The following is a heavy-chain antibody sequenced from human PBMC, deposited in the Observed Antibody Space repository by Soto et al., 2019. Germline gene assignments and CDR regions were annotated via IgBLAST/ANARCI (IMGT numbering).Heavy chain of an antibody. CDR2: MNPNSGNT. Sequence: QVQLVQSGAEVKKPGASVKVSCKASGYTFTSYDINWVRQATGQGLEWMGWMNPNSGNTGYAQKFQGRVTMTRNTSISTAYMELSSLRSEDTAVYYCARPGGEMVYATDGGNWFDPWGQGTLVTVSS. CDR3: ARPGGEMVYATDGGNWFDP. J-gene: IGHJ5*02. D-gene: IGHD2-8*01. CDR1: GYTFTSYD. V-gene: IGHV1-8*01.